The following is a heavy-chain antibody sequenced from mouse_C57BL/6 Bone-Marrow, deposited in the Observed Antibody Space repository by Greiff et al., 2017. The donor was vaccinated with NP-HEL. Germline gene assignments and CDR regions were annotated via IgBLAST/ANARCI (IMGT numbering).Heavy chain of an antibody. J-gene: IGHJ4*01. CDR1: GYSITSDY. CDR3: ARWGRIYYGSSPNYYAMDY. CDR2: ISYSGST. V-gene: IGHV3-8*01. Sequence: EVKLEESGPGLAKPSQTLSLTCSVTGYSITSDYWNWIRKFPGNKLEYMGYISYSGSTYYNPSLKSRISITRETSKNQYYLQLNSVTTEDTATYYCARWGRIYYGSSPNYYAMDYWGQGTSVTVSS. D-gene: IGHD1-1*01.